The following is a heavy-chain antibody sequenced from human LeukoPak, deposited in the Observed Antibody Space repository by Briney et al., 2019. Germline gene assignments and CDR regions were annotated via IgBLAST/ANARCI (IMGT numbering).Heavy chain of an antibody. J-gene: IGHJ6*03. Sequence: GSLRLSCAASGFTFSSYEMNWVRQAPGKGLEWVSYISSSGSTIYYADSVKGRFTISSDNAKNSLYLQMNSLRAEDTAVYYCAKDWGYYGSGSPRSYYYYYMDVWGKGTTVTISS. D-gene: IGHD3-10*01. V-gene: IGHV3-48*03. CDR3: AKDWGYYGSGSPRSYYYYYMDV. CDR2: ISSSGSTI. CDR1: GFTFSSYE.